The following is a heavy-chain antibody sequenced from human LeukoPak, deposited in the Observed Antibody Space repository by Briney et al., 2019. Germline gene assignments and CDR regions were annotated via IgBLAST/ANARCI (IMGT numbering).Heavy chain of an antibody. V-gene: IGHV3-23*01. CDR1: GFTFSSYA. CDR2: ITGSGGST. D-gene: IGHD6-19*01. CDR3: AKEGLWSSSGLPFDY. Sequence: PGGSLRLSCAASGFTFSSYAMSWVRQAPGKGLEWVSGITGSGGSTYYADSVKGRFTISRDNSKNTLYLQMNSLRAEDTAVCYCAKEGLWSSSGLPFDYWGQGTLVSVSS. J-gene: IGHJ4*02.